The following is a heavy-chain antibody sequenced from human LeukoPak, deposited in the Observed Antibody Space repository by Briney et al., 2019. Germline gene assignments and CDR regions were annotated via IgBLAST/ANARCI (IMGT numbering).Heavy chain of an antibody. CDR3: ARDTDRYYFDY. CDR1: GFTFSSYA. CDR2: ISGSGGST. J-gene: IGHJ4*02. Sequence: PGGSLRLSCAASGFTFSSYAMSWVRQAPGKGLEWVSAISGSGGSTYYADSVKGRFTISRDNSRSTLYLQMNSLRAEDTAVYYCARDTDRYYFDYWGQGTLVTVSS. V-gene: IGHV3-23*01.